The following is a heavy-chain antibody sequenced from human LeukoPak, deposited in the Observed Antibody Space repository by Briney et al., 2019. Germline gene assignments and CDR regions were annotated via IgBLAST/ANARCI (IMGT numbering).Heavy chain of an antibody. CDR3: AKDRVAARPYYFDS. CDR2: ISGSGGST. Sequence: PGGSLRLSCAASGFTFSSYAMSWVRQAPGKGLEWVSGISGSGGSTYYADSVKGRFTISRDNSKNTLYLQMNSLRVEDTAVYYCAKDRVAARPYYFDSWGQGTLVTVSS. D-gene: IGHD6-6*01. CDR1: GFTFSSYA. V-gene: IGHV3-23*01. J-gene: IGHJ4*02.